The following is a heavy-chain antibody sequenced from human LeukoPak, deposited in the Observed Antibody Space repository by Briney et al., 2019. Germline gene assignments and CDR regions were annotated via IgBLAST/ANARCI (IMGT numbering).Heavy chain of an antibody. CDR1: GGSFSGYY. J-gene: IGHJ6*02. Sequence: SETLSLTCAVYGGSFSGYYWSWIRQPPGKGLEWIGEINHSGSTNYNPSLKSRVTISVDTSKNQFSLKLSSVTAADTAVYYCARGQKRELWPHYYYYGMDVWGQGTTVTVSS. V-gene: IGHV4-34*01. CDR3: ARGQKRELWPHYYYYGMDV. CDR2: INHSGST. D-gene: IGHD5-18*01.